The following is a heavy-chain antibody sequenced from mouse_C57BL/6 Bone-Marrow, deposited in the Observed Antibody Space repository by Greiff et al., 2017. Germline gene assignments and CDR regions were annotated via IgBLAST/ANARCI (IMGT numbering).Heavy chain of an antibody. CDR3: ARRYYGSSYDWYFDV. CDR2: ISYSGST. D-gene: IGHD1-1*01. CDR1: GYSITSDY. J-gene: IGHJ1*03. Sequence: EVQLQQSGPGLAKPSQTLSLTCSVTGYSITSDYWNWIRKFPGNKLEYMGYISYSGSTYYNPSLKSRISITRDTSKNQYYLQLHSVTTEDTATYYCARRYYGSSYDWYFDVWGTGTTGTVAS. V-gene: IGHV3-8*01.